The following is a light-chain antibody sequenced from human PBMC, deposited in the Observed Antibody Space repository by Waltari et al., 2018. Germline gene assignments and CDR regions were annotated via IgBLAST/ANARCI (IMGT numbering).Light chain of an antibody. Sequence: EIVLLQSPGTLSLSPGQRATIPCRASQSASSSYLAWYPQKPGQHPKLLIYGASSRATGIPDRFSGSGSGTDCSITISRLEPEDFAVYYCQQYGRSPIFTFGPGTKVEIK. V-gene: IGKV3-20*01. CDR2: GAS. CDR1: QSASSSY. CDR3: QQYGRSPIFT. J-gene: IGKJ3*01.